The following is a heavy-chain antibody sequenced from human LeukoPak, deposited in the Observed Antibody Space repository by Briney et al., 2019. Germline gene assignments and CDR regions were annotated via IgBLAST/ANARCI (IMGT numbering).Heavy chain of an antibody. V-gene: IGHV4-59*08. CDR1: GGSISSYY. Sequence: SETLSLTCTVSGGSISSYYWSWIRQPPGKGLEWIGYIYYSGSTNYNPSLKSRVTISVDTSKNQFSLKLSSVTAADTAVYYCARHRRYSGSYFGLDYWGQGTLVTVSS. D-gene: IGHD1-26*01. CDR3: ARHRRYSGSYFGLDY. CDR2: IYYSGST. J-gene: IGHJ4*02.